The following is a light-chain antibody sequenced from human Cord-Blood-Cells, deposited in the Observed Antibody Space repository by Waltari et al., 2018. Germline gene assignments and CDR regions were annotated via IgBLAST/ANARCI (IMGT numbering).Light chain of an antibody. CDR2: KAS. CDR3: QQYNSYSPWT. Sequence: DIQMTQSPSTLSASVGDSVTITCRASQSISSWLAWDQQKPGKAPKLLIYKASSLESGVPSRCSGSGSGTEFTLTISRLQPDDFATYYCQQYNSYSPWTFGQGTKVEIK. V-gene: IGKV1-5*03. J-gene: IGKJ1*01. CDR1: QSISSW.